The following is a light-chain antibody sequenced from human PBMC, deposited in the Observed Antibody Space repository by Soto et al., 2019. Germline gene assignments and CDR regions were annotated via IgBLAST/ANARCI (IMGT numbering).Light chain of an antibody. CDR2: GAS. J-gene: IGKJ2*01. CDR3: QQYNYRPPYT. V-gene: IGKV3-15*01. Sequence: EIVMTQSPATLSVSPGGRATLSCRASQSVSSNLAWYQQKPGQAPRLLVYGASTRATGIPARFSGSGSGTEFTLTISSLQSEDFAVYYCQQYNYRPPYTFGQGTKLEMK. CDR1: QSVSSN.